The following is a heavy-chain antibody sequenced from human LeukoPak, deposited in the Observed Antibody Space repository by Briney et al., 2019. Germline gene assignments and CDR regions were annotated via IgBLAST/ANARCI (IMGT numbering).Heavy chain of an antibody. CDR1: GYTFTSYG. V-gene: IGHV1-18*01. J-gene: IGHJ4*02. CDR3: ARDPREEAAAVSFDY. D-gene: IGHD6-13*01. Sequence: ASVKVSCKASGYTFTSYGISWVRQAPGQGLEWMGWISAYNGNTNYAQKLQGRVTMTTDTSTSTAYMELRSLRSDDTAVYYCARDPREEAAAVSFDYWGQGTLVTVSS. CDR2: ISAYNGNT.